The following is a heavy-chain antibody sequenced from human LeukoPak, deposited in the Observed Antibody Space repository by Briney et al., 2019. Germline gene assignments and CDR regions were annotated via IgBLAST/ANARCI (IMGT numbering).Heavy chain of an antibody. Sequence: GGSLRLSCAASGFTFSSYWMTWVRQAPGQGLEWVASIKPDGREKNYVDSVKGRFTLSRDNAKNSLYLQIDSLRVEDTAVYYCARDSGNSGYDINDYWGQGTLVTVSS. D-gene: IGHD5-12*01. CDR3: ARDSGNSGYDINDY. J-gene: IGHJ4*02. V-gene: IGHV3-7*01. CDR2: IKPDGREK. CDR1: GFTFSSYW.